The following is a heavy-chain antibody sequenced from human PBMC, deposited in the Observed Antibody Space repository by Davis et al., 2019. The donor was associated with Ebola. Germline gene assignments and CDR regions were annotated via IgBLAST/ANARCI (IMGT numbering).Heavy chain of an antibody. J-gene: IGHJ6*04. V-gene: IGHV4-59*12. Sequence: PSETLSLTCTVSGGSISSYYWSWIRQPPGKGLEWIGYIYYSGSTNYNPSLKSRVTISVDTSKNQFSLKLSSVTAADTAVYYCAREEGYSNPQGIYYYYGMDVWGKGTTVTVSS. CDR2: IYYSGST. D-gene: IGHD4-11*01. CDR3: AREEGYSNPQGIYYYYGMDV. CDR1: GGSISSYY.